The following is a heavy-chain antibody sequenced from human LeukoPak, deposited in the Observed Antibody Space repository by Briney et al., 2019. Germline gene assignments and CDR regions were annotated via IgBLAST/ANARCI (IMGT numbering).Heavy chain of an antibody. CDR2: INHSGST. D-gene: IGHD6-13*01. CDR1: GGSFSGYY. V-gene: IGHV4-34*01. Sequence: SETLSLTCAVYGGSFSGYYWSWIRQHPGKGLEWIGEINHSGSTNYNPSLKSRVTISVDTSKNQFSLKLSSVTAADTAVYYCARTTTGYSSSWYYSPYYGMDVWGQGTTVTVSS. CDR3: ARTTTGYSSSWYYSPYYGMDV. J-gene: IGHJ6*02.